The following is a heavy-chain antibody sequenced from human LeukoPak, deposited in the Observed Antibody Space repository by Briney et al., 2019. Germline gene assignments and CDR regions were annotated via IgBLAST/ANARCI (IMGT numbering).Heavy chain of an antibody. J-gene: IGHJ5*02. CDR1: GFTFTNHD. Sequence: PGGSLRLSCAASGFTFTNHDMSWVRQAPGQGLEWVAGISGSGGSTYYADSVKGHFTVSRDNSKNTLFLQMNSLRAEDTAVYYCARGAFTSSSTRIRRWFDPWGQGTLVTVSS. CDR2: ISGSGGST. CDR3: ARGAFTSSSTRIRRWFDP. D-gene: IGHD6-13*01. V-gene: IGHV3-23*01.